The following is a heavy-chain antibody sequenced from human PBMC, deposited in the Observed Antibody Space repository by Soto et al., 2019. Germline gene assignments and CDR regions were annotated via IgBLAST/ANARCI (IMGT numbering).Heavy chain of an antibody. CDR3: ARLTGYIDY. J-gene: IGHJ4*02. D-gene: IGHD3-9*01. CDR2: IFYTGST. V-gene: IGHV4-59*08. Sequence: SETLSLTCIVSGGSISSFYWGWIRQPPEKGLEWIGNIFYTGSTGYNPSLRSRVTISLDTSRNQFFLKVNSVAAADTAVYYCARLTGYIDYWGQGTLVTVSS. CDR1: GGSISSFY.